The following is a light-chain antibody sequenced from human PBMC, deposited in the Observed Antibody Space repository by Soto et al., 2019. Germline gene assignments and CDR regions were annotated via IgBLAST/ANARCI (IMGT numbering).Light chain of an antibody. CDR2: DVS. Sequence: QSALTQPRSVSGSPGQSVTISCTGTSSDVGGYNYVSWYQQHPGKAPKLIIYDVSERPSGVPDRFSGSKSGNTASLTISGLQDEDEADYYCCSYAGSYRLYVFGTGTKLTVL. J-gene: IGLJ1*01. CDR1: SSDVGGYNY. CDR3: CSYAGSYRLYV. V-gene: IGLV2-11*01.